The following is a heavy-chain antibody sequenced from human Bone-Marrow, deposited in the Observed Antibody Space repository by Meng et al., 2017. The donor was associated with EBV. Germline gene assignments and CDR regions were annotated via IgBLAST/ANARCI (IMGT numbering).Heavy chain of an antibody. CDR2: INHRGNS. CDR3: ARGDLTDAFDI. V-gene: IGHV4-34*01. CDR1: GGSFNGYY. Sequence: QGLLKQWGAGLLKPSETLSPTCAVCGGSFNGYYWTWIRQPPGKGLEWIGEINHRGNSYHNPSLKSRVTISVDTSKNQFSLRLSSVTAADTAVYYCARGDLTDAFDIWGQGTMVTVSS. J-gene: IGHJ3*02.